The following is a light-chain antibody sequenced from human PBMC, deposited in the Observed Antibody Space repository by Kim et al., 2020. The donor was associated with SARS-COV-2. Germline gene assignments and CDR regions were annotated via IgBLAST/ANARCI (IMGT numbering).Light chain of an antibody. CDR2: AAS. J-gene: IGKJ4*01. V-gene: IGKV1-8*01. Sequence: ASTGDRVTITCRASQDISSYLSWDQQKTGKAPKLLIYAASTLQDGVPSRVSGSGSGTDFTLTISCLQSEDFATYYCQHYNTYPLTFGGGTKVDIK. CDR1: QDISSY. CDR3: QHYNTYPLT.